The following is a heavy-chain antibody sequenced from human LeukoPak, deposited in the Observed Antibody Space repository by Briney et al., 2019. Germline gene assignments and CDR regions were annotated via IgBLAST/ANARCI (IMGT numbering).Heavy chain of an antibody. Sequence: SETLSLTCTVSGGSISSYYWSWIRQPPGKGLEWIGYIYYSGSTNYNPSLKSRVTISVDTSKNQFSLKLSSVTAADTAVYYCARRRPERWELRGAYFDYWGQGTLVTVSS. CDR1: GGSISSYY. CDR2: IYYSGST. D-gene: IGHD1-26*01. J-gene: IGHJ4*02. V-gene: IGHV4-59*08. CDR3: ARRRPERWELRGAYFDY.